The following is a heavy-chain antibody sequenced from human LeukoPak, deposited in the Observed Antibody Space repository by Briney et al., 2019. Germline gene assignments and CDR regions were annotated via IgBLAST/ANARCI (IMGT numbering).Heavy chain of an antibody. CDR1: GGSISSSSYY. Sequence: PSETLSLTCTVSGGSISSSSYYWGWIRQPPGKGLEWIGSIYYSGSTYYNPSLKSRVTISVDTSKNQFSLKLSSVTAADTAVYYCARSILGDCSSTSCHVMGAFDIWGQGTMVTVSS. J-gene: IGHJ3*02. D-gene: IGHD2-2*01. V-gene: IGHV4-39*01. CDR2: IYYSGST. CDR3: ARSILGDCSSTSCHVMGAFDI.